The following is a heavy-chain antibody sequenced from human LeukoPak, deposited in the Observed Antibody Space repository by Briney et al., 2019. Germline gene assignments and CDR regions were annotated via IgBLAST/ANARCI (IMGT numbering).Heavy chain of an antibody. Sequence: GGSLRLSCAASGFTFSSYAMSWVRQAPGKGLEWVSAISGSGGSTYYADSVKGRFTISRDNSKNTLYLQMNSLRAEDTAVYYCAKDLRLHYDFWSGYPTEGFLLDYWGQGTLVTVSS. D-gene: IGHD3-3*01. CDR3: AKDLRLHYDFWSGYPTEGFLLDY. CDR1: GFTFSSYA. CDR2: ISGSGGST. J-gene: IGHJ4*02. V-gene: IGHV3-23*01.